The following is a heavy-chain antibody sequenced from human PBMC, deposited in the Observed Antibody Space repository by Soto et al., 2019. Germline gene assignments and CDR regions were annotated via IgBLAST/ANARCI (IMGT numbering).Heavy chain of an antibody. CDR2: INHSGST. V-gene: IGHV4-34*01. Sequence: VQLQQWGAGLLKPSETLSLTCAVYGGSFSGYYWSWIRQPPGKGLEWIGEINHSGSTNYNPSLKSRVTISVDTSKNQFSLKLSSVTAADTAVYYCAGGRYDYIWGSYRYPVYYFDYWGQGTLVTVSS. D-gene: IGHD3-16*02. CDR3: AGGRYDYIWGSYRYPVYYFDY. CDR1: GGSFSGYY. J-gene: IGHJ4*02.